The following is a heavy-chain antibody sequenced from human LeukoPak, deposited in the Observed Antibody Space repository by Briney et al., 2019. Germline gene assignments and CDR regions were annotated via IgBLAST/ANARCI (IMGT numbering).Heavy chain of an antibody. CDR3: AKVIVVVTQYYYYAMDV. J-gene: IGHJ6*02. V-gene: IGHV3-30*18. D-gene: IGHD3-22*01. CDR2: ISYDGSDK. Sequence: GRSLRLSRAASGFTFRNYGMHWVRQAPGKGLEWVAVISYDGSDKYYADSVKGRFTIARDNSKNTLYLQMNSLRAEDTAMYYCAKVIVVVTQYYYYAMDVWGQGTTVTVSS. CDR1: GFTFRNYG.